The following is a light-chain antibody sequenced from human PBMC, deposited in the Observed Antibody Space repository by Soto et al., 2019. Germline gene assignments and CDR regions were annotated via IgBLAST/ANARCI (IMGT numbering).Light chain of an antibody. CDR3: QQSYSTPIS. Sequence: EIVLTQSPATLSLSPGERATLSCRASQSVSNYLAWYQQRPGQAPRLLIYDASNRATGIPARFSGSGSGTEFTLTISSLQPEDFATYYCQQSYSTPISFGQGTRLEIK. CDR2: DAS. J-gene: IGKJ5*01. CDR1: QSVSNY. V-gene: IGKV3-11*01.